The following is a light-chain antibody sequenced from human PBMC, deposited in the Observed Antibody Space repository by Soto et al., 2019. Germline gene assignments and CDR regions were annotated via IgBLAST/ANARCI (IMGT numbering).Light chain of an antibody. CDR1: SSDVGGYNY. CDR2: EVS. CDR3: SSYTSSSSWV. V-gene: IGLV2-14*01. Sequence: QSALTQPASVSGSPGQSITISCTGTSSDVGGYNYVSWYQQHPGKAPKLMIYEVSNRPSWVSNRFSGSKSGNTAALTISGLQAEDEADYYCSSYTSSSSWVFGVGTKLTVL. J-gene: IGLJ3*02.